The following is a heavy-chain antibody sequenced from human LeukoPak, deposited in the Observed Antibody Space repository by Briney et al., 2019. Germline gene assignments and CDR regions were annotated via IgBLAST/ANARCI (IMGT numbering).Heavy chain of an antibody. J-gene: IGHJ6*02. CDR3: ARDPYSSTWSYGMDV. Sequence: GGSLRLSCAASGFTFSSYWMSWVRQAPGKGLEWVANIKQDGSEEVYVDSVKGRFTISRDNARNSLFLQMNTLRAEDTAVYYCARDPYSSTWSYGMDVWGQGTTVTVSS. D-gene: IGHD6-6*01. CDR1: GFTFSSYW. V-gene: IGHV3-7*05. CDR2: IKQDGSEE.